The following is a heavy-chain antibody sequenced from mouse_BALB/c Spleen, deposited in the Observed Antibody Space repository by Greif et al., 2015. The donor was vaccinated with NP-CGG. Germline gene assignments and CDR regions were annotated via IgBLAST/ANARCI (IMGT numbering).Heavy chain of an antibody. Sequence: QVQLQQSGAELVKPGASVRLSCKASGYTFTSYYMYWVKQRPGQGLEWIGEINPSNGGTNFNEKFKSKATLTVDKSSSTAYMQLSSLTSEDSAVYYCTGGSYWGQGTTLTVSS. CDR2: INPSNGGT. J-gene: IGHJ2*01. CDR1: GYTFTSYY. V-gene: IGHV1S81*02. CDR3: TGGSY.